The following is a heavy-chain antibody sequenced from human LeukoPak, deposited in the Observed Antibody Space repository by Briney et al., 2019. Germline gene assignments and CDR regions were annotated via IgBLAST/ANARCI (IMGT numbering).Heavy chain of an antibody. CDR1: GGSISYGGYY. V-gene: IGHV4-31*03. CDR3: ARRVPDSSAPGIAFDI. CDR2: MHYSGDT. J-gene: IGHJ3*02. D-gene: IGHD3-22*01. Sequence: PSQTLSLTCTVSGGSISYGGYYWTWIRQHPGKGLEWIGYMHYSGDTHYNPSLKSRLTISVDTSKNHVSLKLSSVTAADTAMYYCARRVPDSSAPGIAFDIWGQGTMVTVSS.